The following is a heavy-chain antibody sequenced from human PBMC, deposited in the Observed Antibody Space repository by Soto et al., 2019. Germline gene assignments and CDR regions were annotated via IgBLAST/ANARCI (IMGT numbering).Heavy chain of an antibody. CDR3: ARGLRCSGGSCYHNWFDH. V-gene: IGHV3-74*01. CDR1: GFTFSSYW. CDR2: INSDGSST. D-gene: IGHD2-15*01. Sequence: AGSLRLACAASGFTFSSYWMHWVRQPPGKGLGWVSRINSDGSSTSYADSVKGRFTISRDKAKNTLYLQMKRLRAEDTAVYYCARGLRCSGGSCYHNWFDHWGQGTLVTVSS. J-gene: IGHJ5*02.